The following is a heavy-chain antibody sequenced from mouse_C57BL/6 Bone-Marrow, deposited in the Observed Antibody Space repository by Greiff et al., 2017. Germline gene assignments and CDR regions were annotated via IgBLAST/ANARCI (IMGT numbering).Heavy chain of an antibody. J-gene: IGHJ2*01. CDR2: IYPRDGST. D-gene: IGHD2-5*01. V-gene: IGHV1-85*01. CDR3: ARLVTTYFDY. Sequence: QVQLQQSGPELLKPGASVKLSCKASGYTFTSYDINWVKHRPGQGLERIGWIYPRDGSTKYNEKFKGKATLTVDTSSSTAYMELHSLTSEDTAVYFCARLVTTYFDYWGQGTTLTVSS. CDR1: GYTFTSYD.